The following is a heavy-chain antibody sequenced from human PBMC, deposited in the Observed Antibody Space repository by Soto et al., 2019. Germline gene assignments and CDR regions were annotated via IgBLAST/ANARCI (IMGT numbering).Heavy chain of an antibody. J-gene: IGHJ4*02. CDR2: TSGSGGST. D-gene: IGHD3-3*02. V-gene: IGHV3-23*01. CDR1: GFTFSNYV. Sequence: GGSLRLSCAASGFTFSNYVMNWVRQAPGKGLEWVSSTSGSGGSTYYADSVKGRFTISRDYSKNTLYLQMNSLRAEDTANYYCAKDRGSISQGLDFWGQGTLVTVSS. CDR3: AKDRGSISQGLDF.